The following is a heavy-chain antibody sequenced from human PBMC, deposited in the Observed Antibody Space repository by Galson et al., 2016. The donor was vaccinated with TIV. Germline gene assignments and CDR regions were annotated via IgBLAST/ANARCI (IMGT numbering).Heavy chain of an antibody. D-gene: IGHD2-21*01. CDR3: AGHGHSDGEGRGAFDL. CDR2: ITSTRPTT. V-gene: IGHV3-48*03. J-gene: IGHJ3*01. CDR1: GCTFSSYD. Sequence: SLRLSCAASGCTFSSYDMAWVRQAPGQGLEWISFITSTRPTTYYADSVKGRFTVSTDNAKNTAYLQMNSLRAEDTAVYYCAGHGHSDGEGRGAFDLWGQGTMVTVSP.